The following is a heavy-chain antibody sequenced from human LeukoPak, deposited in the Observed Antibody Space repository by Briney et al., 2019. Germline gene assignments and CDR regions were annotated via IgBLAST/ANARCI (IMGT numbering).Heavy chain of an antibody. CDR3: ARDSFGDALDY. V-gene: IGHV3-7*01. J-gene: IGHJ4*02. D-gene: IGHD4-17*01. CDR1: GFTFSSYW. Sequence: PGGSLRLSCAASGFTFSSYWMSWVRQAPGKGLEWVANIKQDGSEKYYLDSVKGRFTISRDNAKNSLYLQMNSLRAEDTAVYYCARDSFGDALDYWGQGTLVTVSS. CDR2: IKQDGSEK.